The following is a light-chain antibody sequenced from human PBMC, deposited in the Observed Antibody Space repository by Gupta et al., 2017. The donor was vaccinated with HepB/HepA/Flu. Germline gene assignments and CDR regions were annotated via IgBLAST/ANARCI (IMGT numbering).Light chain of an antibody. J-gene: IGKJ5*01. CDR1: QSVGSN. Sequence: EVVLTQSPDFQSVTPNEKVTITCRASQSVGSNLNWYQQKPEQSPKLLIKYASQYGSGVPSRFSGSGSGTDFTLTIKSLEPEDAATYYCQQRKHLPITFGQGTLLEIK. V-gene: IGKV6-21*01. CDR3: QQRKHLPIT. CDR2: YAS.